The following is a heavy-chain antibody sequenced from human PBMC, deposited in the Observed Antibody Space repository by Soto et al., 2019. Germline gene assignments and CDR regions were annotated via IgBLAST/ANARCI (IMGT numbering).Heavy chain of an antibody. Sequence: QMQVVQSGPEVKKPGTSVKVSCKTSGFMFTSSAVQWVRQARGQRLEWIGWLVVGSGNTHYAQHFQERVTLTRDMSTGPAYMELSSLRSEDTAVYYCAAVPVLRFLKWLPAYFDYWGQGTLVTVSS. J-gene: IGHJ4*02. CDR3: AAVPVLRFLKWLPAYFDY. CDR1: GFMFTSSA. D-gene: IGHD3-3*01. V-gene: IGHV1-58*01. CDR2: LVVGSGNT.